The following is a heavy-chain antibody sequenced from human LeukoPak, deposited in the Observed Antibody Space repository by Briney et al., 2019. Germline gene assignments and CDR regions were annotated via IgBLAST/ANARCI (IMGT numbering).Heavy chain of an antibody. CDR2: ISYDGSNK. CDR1: GFTFSSYA. CDR3: ARDYVAVAQLDY. D-gene: IGHD6-19*01. Sequence: GGSLRLSCAASGFTFSSYAMHWVRQAPGKGLEWVAVISYDGSNKYYADSVKGRFAISRDNSKNTLYLQMNNLRAEDTAVYYCARDYVAVAQLDYWGQGTLVTVSS. J-gene: IGHJ4*02. V-gene: IGHV3-30*09.